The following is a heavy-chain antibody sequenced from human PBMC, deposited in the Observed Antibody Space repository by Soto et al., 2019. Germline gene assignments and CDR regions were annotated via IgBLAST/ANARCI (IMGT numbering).Heavy chain of an antibody. V-gene: IGHV3-33*01. CDR1: GFTFSSYG. J-gene: IGHJ6*02. D-gene: IGHD3-10*01. CDR2: IWYDGSNK. Sequence: QVQLVESGGGVVQPGRSLRLSCAASGFTFSSYGMHWVRQAPGKGLEWVAVIWYDGSNKYYADSVKGRFTISRDNSKNTLYLQMNSLRAEDTAVYYCARDGGGWFGEGTIPYYYYYYCMDVWGQGTTVTVSS. CDR3: ARDGGGWFGEGTIPYYYYYYCMDV.